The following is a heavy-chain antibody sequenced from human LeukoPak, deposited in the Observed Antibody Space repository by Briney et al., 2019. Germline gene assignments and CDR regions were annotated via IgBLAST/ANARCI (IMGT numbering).Heavy chain of an antibody. CDR1: GGSVSSGSYY. J-gene: IGHJ3*02. CDR2: IYYSGST. V-gene: IGHV4-61*01. CDR3: ARDYYDSSGYYYETNLWAFDI. D-gene: IGHD3-22*01. Sequence: PSETLSLTCTVSGGSVSSGSYYWSWIRQPPGKGLEWIGYIYYSGSTNYNPSLKSRVTISVDTSKNPFSLKLSSVTAADTAVYYCARDYYDSSGYYYETNLWAFDIWGQGTMVTVSS.